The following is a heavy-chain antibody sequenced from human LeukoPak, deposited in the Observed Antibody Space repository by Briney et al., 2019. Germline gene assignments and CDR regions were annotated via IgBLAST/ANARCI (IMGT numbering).Heavy chain of an antibody. V-gene: IGHV1-2*02. CDR1: GGTFSSYA. J-gene: IGHJ6*03. D-gene: IGHD6-13*01. CDR2: INPNSGGT. CDR3: AREFLSSSEIYYYYMDV. Sequence: ASVKVSCKASGGTFSSYAISWVRQAPGQGLEWMGWINPNSGGTNYAQKFQGRVTMTRDTSISTAYMELSRLRSDDTAVYYCAREFLSSSEIYYYYMDVWGKGTTVTISS.